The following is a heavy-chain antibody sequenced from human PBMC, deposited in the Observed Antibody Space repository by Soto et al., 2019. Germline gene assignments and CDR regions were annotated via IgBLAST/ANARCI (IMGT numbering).Heavy chain of an antibody. CDR1: GGSISTYY. CDR2: IFYSGST. Sequence: SLPLSLTCTVSGGSISTYYWSRIRQPPGRGLEWIGHIFYSGSTNYSPALKSRVTISVDTSKNQFSLKLNSVTAADTAVYYCARDKITGLFDYWGQGTLVTVSS. CDR3: ARDKITGLFDY. D-gene: IGHD2-8*02. J-gene: IGHJ4*02. V-gene: IGHV4-59*12.